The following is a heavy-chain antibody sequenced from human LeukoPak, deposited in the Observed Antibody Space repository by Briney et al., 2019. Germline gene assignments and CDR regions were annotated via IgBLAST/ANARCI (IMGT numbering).Heavy chain of an antibody. CDR3: ARTKRVDYFDF. D-gene: IGHD2-15*01. CDR1: GGSISSSSYY. V-gene: IGHV4-39*07. J-gene: IGHJ4*02. CDR2: IYYSGST. Sequence: SETLSLTCTVSGGSISSSSYYWGWIRQPPGKGLEWIGNIYYSGSTYYNPSLKSRVTISVDTSKNQFSLKLSSVSAADTAVYYCARTKRVDYFDFWGQGTLVTVSS.